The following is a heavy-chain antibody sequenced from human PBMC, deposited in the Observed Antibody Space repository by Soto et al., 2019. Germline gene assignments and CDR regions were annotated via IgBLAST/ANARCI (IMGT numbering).Heavy chain of an antibody. CDR2: IVPLLGTA. CDR1: GGTFSTSG. J-gene: IGHJ4*02. CDR3: AREYSSGWSGY. D-gene: IGHD6-19*01. Sequence: QVHLVQSGAEVKKPGSSVKVSCKASGGTFSTSGISWVRQAPGQGLEWVGRIVPLLGTANYAQRFQGRVTIPADESTSTAYMELRSLRSEDTAVYYCAREYSSGWSGYWGQGTLVAVSS. V-gene: IGHV1-69*01.